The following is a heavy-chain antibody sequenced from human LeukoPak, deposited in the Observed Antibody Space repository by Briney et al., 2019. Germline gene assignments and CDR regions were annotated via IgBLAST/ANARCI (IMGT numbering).Heavy chain of an antibody. CDR2: VSGNGGST. J-gene: IGHJ4*02. D-gene: IGHD4-17*01. CDR1: GFTFSSYA. CDR3: AKGPSATTVTTFFDY. Sequence: SGGSLRLSCAASGFTFSSYAMSWVRQAPGKGLERVSTVSGNGGSTHYADSVKGRFTISRDNSKNTLYLQMNSLRAEDTAVYYCAKGPSATTVTTFFDYWGQGTLVTVSS. V-gene: IGHV3-23*01.